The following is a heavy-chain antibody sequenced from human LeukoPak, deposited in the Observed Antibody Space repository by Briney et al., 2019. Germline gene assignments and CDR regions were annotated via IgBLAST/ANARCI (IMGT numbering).Heavy chain of an antibody. CDR2: ISSSGSTI. J-gene: IGHJ4*02. CDR1: GFIFSSYS. CDR3: ARLDVGATLLFDR. Sequence: GGSLRLSCAASGFIFSSYSMNWVRQAPGKGLEWVSYISSSGSTIYYADSVKGRFTISRDNAKNSLYLQMNSLRAEDTAVYYCARLDVGATLLFDRWGQGTLVTVSS. D-gene: IGHD1-26*01. V-gene: IGHV3-48*01.